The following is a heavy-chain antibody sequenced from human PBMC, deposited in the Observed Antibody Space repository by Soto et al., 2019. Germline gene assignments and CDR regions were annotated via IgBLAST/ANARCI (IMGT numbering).Heavy chain of an antibody. D-gene: IGHD3-22*01. J-gene: IGHJ4*02. CDR3: VRCASGYYYVDS. V-gene: IGHV3-74*01. CDR1: GFTFSSHW. Sequence: EVQLVESGGGLVQPGGSLRLSCAASGFTFSSHWIHWVRQAPGKGLVWVSRINSGGSTTDYADSVKGRFTISRDNAKNTLYLQMNGLRGEDTAVYHCVRCASGYYYVDSWGQGTLVTVSS. CDR2: INSGGSTT.